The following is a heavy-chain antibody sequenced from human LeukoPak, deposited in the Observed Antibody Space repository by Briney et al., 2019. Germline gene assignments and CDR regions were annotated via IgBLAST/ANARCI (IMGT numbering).Heavy chain of an antibody. V-gene: IGHV3-53*01. CDR2: IYSGGST. D-gene: IGHD3-16*01. CDR3: ARAQLGELFFDY. Sequence: GGSLRLSCAASGFTVSSNYMSWVRQAPGKGLEWVSVIYSGGSTYYADPVKGRFTISRDDSKNTLYLQMNSLRAEDTAVYYCARAQLGELFFDYWGQGTLVTVSS. CDR1: GFTVSSNY. J-gene: IGHJ4*02.